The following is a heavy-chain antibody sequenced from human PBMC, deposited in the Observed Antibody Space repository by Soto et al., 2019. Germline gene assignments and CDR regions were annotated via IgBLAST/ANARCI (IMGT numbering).Heavy chain of an antibody. Sequence: GGSLRLSCSASGLPHSNFAMVWVRQAPGKGLECVSGIYGSGRGIEYADSVKGRFTISRGNSKNTVYLEMTDLRAVDTAVYYCAKDAVYNDGLWLMDHWGRGTQVTVSS. J-gene: IGHJ4*02. V-gene: IGHV3-23*05. CDR3: AKDAVYNDGLWLMDH. CDR1: GLPHSNFA. D-gene: IGHD2-21*01. CDR2: IYGSGRGI.